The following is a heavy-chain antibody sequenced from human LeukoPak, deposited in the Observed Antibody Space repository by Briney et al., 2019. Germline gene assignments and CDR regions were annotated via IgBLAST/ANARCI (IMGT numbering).Heavy chain of an antibody. CDR3: ARGYGSSGNEKIFDY. CDR2: IESDGSTT. J-gene: IGHJ4*02. CDR1: GFTFSSYW. Sequence: GGSLRLSCAASGFTFSSYWMHWVRQAPGKGLVWVSRIESDGSTTSYADSVKGRFTISRDNAKNTLYLQMNSLRAEDTAVYYYARGYGSSGNEKIFDYWGQGTLVTVSS. V-gene: IGHV3-74*01. D-gene: IGHD6-19*01.